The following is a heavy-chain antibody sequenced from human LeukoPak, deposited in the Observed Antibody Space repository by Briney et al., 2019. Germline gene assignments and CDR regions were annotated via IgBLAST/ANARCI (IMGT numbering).Heavy chain of an antibody. CDR2: INQDGHEK. Sequence: GGSLRLSCVTSGFTFSSYWMTWVRQAPGKGLEWVANINQDGHEKNYVDSVKGRFTISRDNPKNSLYLQMNSLRAEDTAVYFCVRDMNVWAQGTTVTVSS. CDR3: VRDMNV. J-gene: IGHJ6*02. CDR1: GFTFSSYW. V-gene: IGHV3-7*05.